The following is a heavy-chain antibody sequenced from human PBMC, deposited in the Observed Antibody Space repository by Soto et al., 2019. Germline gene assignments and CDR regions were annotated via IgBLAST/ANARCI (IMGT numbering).Heavy chain of an antibody. D-gene: IGHD2-15*01. J-gene: IGHJ5*02. Sequence: PSETLSLTGTVSGGSFSSGSYYWRWILQPPGKALEWIGYIYYSGSTNYNPSLKSRVTISVDTSKDQFSLKLSSVTAADTAVYYCARAGQDCSGGSCLQFWFDPWGQGTLVTVSS. CDR2: IYYSGST. CDR1: GGSFSSGSYY. CDR3: ARAGQDCSGGSCLQFWFDP. V-gene: IGHV4-61*01.